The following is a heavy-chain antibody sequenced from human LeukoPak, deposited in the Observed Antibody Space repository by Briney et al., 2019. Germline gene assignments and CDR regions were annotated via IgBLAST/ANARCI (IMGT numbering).Heavy chain of an antibody. D-gene: IGHD5-18*01. J-gene: IGHJ4*02. CDR1: GGSFSGYY. CDR3: ARLGVASRGYSYGPDY. Sequence: SETLSFTCAVYGGSFSGYYWSWIRQPPGKGLEWIGEINHSGSTNYNPSLKSRVTISVDTSKNQFSLKLSSVTAADTAVYYCARLGVASRGYSYGPDYWGQGTLVTVSS. CDR2: INHSGST. V-gene: IGHV4-34*01.